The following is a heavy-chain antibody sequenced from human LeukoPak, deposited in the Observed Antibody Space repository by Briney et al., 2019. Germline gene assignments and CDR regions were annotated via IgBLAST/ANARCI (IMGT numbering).Heavy chain of an antibody. CDR2: IYPGDSDT. CDR1: GYSFTNYW. CDR3: ASPSIAATGAPYYYYGVDV. D-gene: IGHD6-13*01. J-gene: IGHJ6*02. V-gene: IGHV5-51*01. Sequence: GESLKISCKGSGYSFTNYWIGWVRQMPGKGLEWMGIIYPGDSDTRYSPSFQGQVTISADKSISTAYLQWSSLKASDTAIYYCASPSIAATGAPYYYYGVDVWGQGTTVTVSS.